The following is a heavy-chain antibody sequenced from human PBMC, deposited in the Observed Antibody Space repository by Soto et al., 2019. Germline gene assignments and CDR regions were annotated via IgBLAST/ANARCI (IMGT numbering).Heavy chain of an antibody. J-gene: IGHJ6*02. CDR2: ISGSGGST. D-gene: IGHD3-22*01. CDR1: GFTFSSYA. Sequence: EVQLLESGGGLVQPGGSLRLSCAASGFTFSSYAMSWVRQAPGKGLEWVSAISGSGGSTYYADSVKGRFTISRDNSKNTRYRQMNSLRAEDTAVYYCAKDSPGSSCYYLLRYYYGMDVWGQGTTVTVSS. V-gene: IGHV3-23*01. CDR3: AKDSPGSSCYYLLRYYYGMDV.